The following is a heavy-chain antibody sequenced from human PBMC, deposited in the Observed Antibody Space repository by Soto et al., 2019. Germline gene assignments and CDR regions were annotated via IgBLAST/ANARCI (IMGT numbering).Heavy chain of an antibody. J-gene: IGHJ2*01. V-gene: IGHV3-23*01. CDR1: GFTFSSYA. D-gene: IGHD4-4*01. Sequence: EVQLLESGGGLVQPGGSLRLSCAASGFTFSSYAMYWVRQAPGKGLEWVSVISGSGGSTYYADSVKGRFTISRDNSKSTLYLQMNSLRAEDTAVYYCAKDESLRNRRYFDLWGRGTLVTVSS. CDR2: ISGSGGST. CDR3: AKDESLRNRRYFDL.